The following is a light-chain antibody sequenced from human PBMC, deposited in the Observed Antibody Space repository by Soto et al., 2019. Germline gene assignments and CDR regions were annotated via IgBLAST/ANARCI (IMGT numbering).Light chain of an antibody. CDR3: AAWDDSLSAPV. V-gene: IGLV1-47*01. J-gene: IGLJ2*01. CDR2: RNN. Sequence: QSVLTQPPSASGTPGQRGTISCSGSSSNIGSNYVYWYQQLPGTAPKLLIYRNNQRPSGVPDRFSGSKSGTSASLAISGLRSEDEADYYCAAWDDSLSAPVFGGGTKLTVL. CDR1: SSNIGSNY.